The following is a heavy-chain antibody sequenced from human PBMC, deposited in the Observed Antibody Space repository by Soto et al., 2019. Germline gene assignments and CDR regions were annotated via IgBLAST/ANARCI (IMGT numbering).Heavy chain of an antibody. CDR2: ISYDGSNK. J-gene: IGHJ4*02. CDR3: ANMGATFDY. Sequence: PGGSLRLSCAASGLTFSSYGMHWVRQAPGKGLEWVAVISYDGSNKYYADSVKGRFTISRDNSKNTLYLQMNSLRAEDTAVYYCANMGATFDYWGQGTLVTVSS. CDR1: GLTFSSYG. D-gene: IGHD1-26*01. V-gene: IGHV3-30*18.